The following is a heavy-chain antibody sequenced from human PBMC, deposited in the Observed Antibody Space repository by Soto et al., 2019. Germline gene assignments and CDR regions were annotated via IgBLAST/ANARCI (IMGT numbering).Heavy chain of an antibody. CDR1: GFTFTSSA. Sequence: SVKVSCKAPGFTFTSSAVQWVRQARGQRLEWIGWIVVGSGNTNYAQKFQERVTITRDMSTSTAYMELSSLRSEDTAVYYCAAVGMSQDYFDYWGQGTLVTVSS. V-gene: IGHV1-58*01. CDR3: AAVGMSQDYFDY. CDR2: IVVGSGNT. J-gene: IGHJ4*02.